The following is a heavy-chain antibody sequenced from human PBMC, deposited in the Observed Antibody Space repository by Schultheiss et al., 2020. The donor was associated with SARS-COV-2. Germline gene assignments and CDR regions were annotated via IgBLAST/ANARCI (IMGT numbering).Heavy chain of an antibody. CDR1: GFTFGAFA. D-gene: IGHD5-12*01. V-gene: IGHV3-30*14. CDR2: ISYDGSNK. J-gene: IGHJ6*02. CDR3: ARDYSGYERLFHYYYGMDV. Sequence: GGSLRLSCAASGFTFGAFAMNWVRQAPGKGLEWVAVISYDGSNKYYADSVKGRFTISRDNSKNTLYLQMNSLRAEDTAVYYCARDYSGYERLFHYYYGMDVWGQGTTVTVSS.